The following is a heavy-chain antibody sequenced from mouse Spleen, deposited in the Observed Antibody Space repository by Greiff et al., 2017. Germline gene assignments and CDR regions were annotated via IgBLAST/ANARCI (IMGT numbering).Heavy chain of an antibody. J-gene: IGHJ2*01. D-gene: IGHD1-1*02. CDR1: GFSLTSYG. CDR3: ARKGTGGYYFDY. V-gene: IGHV2-2*01. Sequence: QVQLKQSGPGLVQPSPSLSISCTVSGFSLTSYGVHWVRQSPGKGLEWLGVICRGGSTAYNAAFISSLTISKDNSKRQVFYKMNSLQADDTAIYYCARKGTGGYYFDYWGQGTTLTVSS. CDR2: ICRGGST.